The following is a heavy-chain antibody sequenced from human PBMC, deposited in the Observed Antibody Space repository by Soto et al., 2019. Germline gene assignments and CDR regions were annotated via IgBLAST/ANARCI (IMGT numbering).Heavy chain of an antibody. D-gene: IGHD6-6*01. CDR1: GFTFSNAW. Sequence: PGGSLRLSCAASGFTFSNAWMSWVRQAPGKGLEWVGRIKSKTDGGTTDYAAPVKGRFTISRDDSKNTLYLQMNSLKTEDTAVYCCTTARVAVSLDAFDIWGQGTMVTVSS. J-gene: IGHJ3*02. V-gene: IGHV3-15*01. CDR2: IKSKTDGGTT. CDR3: TTARVAVSLDAFDI.